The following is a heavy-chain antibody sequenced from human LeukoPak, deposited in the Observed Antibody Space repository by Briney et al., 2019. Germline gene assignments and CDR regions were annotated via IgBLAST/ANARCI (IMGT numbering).Heavy chain of an antibody. CDR2: IIPIFGTA. Sequence: GASVTVSCTASGGTFSSYAISWVRQAPGQGLEWMGGIIPIFGTANYAQKFQGRVTITADESTSTAYMELSSLRSEGTAVYYCAVQLERTSPDYWGQGTLVTVSS. CDR3: AVQLERTSPDY. D-gene: IGHD1-1*01. CDR1: GGTFSSYA. V-gene: IGHV1-69*13. J-gene: IGHJ4*02.